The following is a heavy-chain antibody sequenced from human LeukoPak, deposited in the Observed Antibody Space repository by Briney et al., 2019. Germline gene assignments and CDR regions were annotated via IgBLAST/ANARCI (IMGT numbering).Heavy chain of an antibody. CDR2: IKSKTDGGTT. CDR3: TTRHSGYNPFDY. V-gene: IGHV3-15*01. CDR1: GFTFSSYA. D-gene: IGHD5-24*01. Sequence: GGSLRLSCAVSGFTFSSYAMSWVRQAPGKGLEWVGRIKSKTDGGTTDYAAPVKGRFTISRDDSKNTLYLQMNSLKTEDTAVYYCTTRHSGYNPFDYWGQGTLVTVSS. J-gene: IGHJ4*02.